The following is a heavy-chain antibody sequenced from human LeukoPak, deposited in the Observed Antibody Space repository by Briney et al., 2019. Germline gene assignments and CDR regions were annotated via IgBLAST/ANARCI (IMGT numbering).Heavy chain of an antibody. V-gene: IGHV4-34*01. CDR3: ARGRLRSPMDV. CDR1: GGSFSGYY. Sequence: SETLSLTCAVYGGSFSGYYWSWIRQPPGKGLEWIGEINHSGSTNYNPSLKSRVTISVDTSKNQFSLKLSSVTAADTAVYYCARGRLRSPMDVWGQGTTDTVSS. J-gene: IGHJ6*02. D-gene: IGHD4-17*01. CDR2: INHSGST.